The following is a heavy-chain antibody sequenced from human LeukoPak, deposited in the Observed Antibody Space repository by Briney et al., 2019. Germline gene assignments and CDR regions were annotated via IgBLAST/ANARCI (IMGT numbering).Heavy chain of an antibody. J-gene: IGHJ4*02. CDR1: GFTFSSYW. D-gene: IGHD2-15*01. CDR2: IKQDGSEK. Sequence: GGSLRLSCAASGFTFSSYWMSWVRQAPGKGLEWVANIKQDGSEKYYVDSVKDRFTISRDNAKNSLYLQMNSLRAEDTAVYYCARESYCSGGSCYYFDYWGQGTLVTVSS. V-gene: IGHV3-7*01. CDR3: ARESYCSGGSCYYFDY.